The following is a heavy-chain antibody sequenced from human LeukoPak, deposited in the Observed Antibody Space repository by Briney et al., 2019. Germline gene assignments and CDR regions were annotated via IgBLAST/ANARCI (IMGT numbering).Heavy chain of an antibody. D-gene: IGHD5-12*01. CDR2: INHSGST. CDR1: GGSFSGYY. V-gene: IGHV4-34*01. CDR3: AIQGGGYHTTNVGSFDY. Sequence: KPSETLSLTCAVYGGSFSGYYWSWIRQPPGKGLEWIGEINHSGSTNYNPSLKSRVTISVDTSKNQFSLKLSSVTAADTAMYYCAIQGGGYHTTNVGSFDYWGQGTLVTVSS. J-gene: IGHJ4*02.